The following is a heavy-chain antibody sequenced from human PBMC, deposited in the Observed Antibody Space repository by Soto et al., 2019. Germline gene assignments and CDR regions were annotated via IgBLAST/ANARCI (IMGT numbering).Heavy chain of an antibody. J-gene: IGHJ6*03. CDR2: IYSVGST. CDR1: GFTVSSNY. V-gene: IGHV3-66*01. Sequence: GGSLRLSCAASGFTVSSNYMSWVRQAPGKGLEWLSIIYSVGSTYYADSVQGRFTISRDNSQNTLYLQMSSLGAEDTAVYYCARSQNSYYYYYMDVWGKGTTVTVSS. CDR3: ARSQNSYYYYYMDV.